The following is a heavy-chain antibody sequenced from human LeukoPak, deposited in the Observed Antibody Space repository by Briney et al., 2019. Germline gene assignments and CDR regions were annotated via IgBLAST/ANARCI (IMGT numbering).Heavy chain of an antibody. CDR1: GFTFSSYA. D-gene: IGHD3-10*01. CDR2: ISYDGSNK. Sequence: GGSLRLSCAASGFTFSSYAMHWVRQAPGKGLEWVAVISYDGSNKYYADSVKGRFTISRDNSKNTLYLQMNSLRAEDTAVYYCARRKLYYGSGSYSGMDVWGQGTTVTVSS. V-gene: IGHV3-30-3*01. CDR3: ARRKLYYGSGSYSGMDV. J-gene: IGHJ6*02.